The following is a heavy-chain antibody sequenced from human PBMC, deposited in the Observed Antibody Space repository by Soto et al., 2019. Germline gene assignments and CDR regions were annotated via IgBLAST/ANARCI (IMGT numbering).Heavy chain of an antibody. CDR3: TRWAYSYGWYFDY. Sequence: EVQLVESGGGLVQPGGSLKLSCAASGFTFSGCAMHWVRQASGKGLEWLGRIRSKPNNYATEYAASVQGRFTISRDDSKNTAYLEMNSLKTEDTAVYYCTRWAYSYGWYFDYGGQGALVTVSS. CDR1: GFTFSGCA. CDR2: IRSKPNNYAT. D-gene: IGHD6-19*01. V-gene: IGHV3-73*01. J-gene: IGHJ4*02.